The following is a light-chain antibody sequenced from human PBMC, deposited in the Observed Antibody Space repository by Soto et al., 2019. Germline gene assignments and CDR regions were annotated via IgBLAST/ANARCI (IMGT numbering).Light chain of an antibody. J-gene: IGKJ1*01. Sequence: EIVMTQSPATLSVSPGERATLSCRASQSVNSNLAWYQQKPGQAPRLLIYAASTRATGIPARFTGSGSGTEFTLTISSLQSEDFAVYHCQQYNNWPPGTFGQGTKVDIK. CDR1: QSVNSN. V-gene: IGKV3-15*01. CDR2: AAS. CDR3: QQYNNWPPGT.